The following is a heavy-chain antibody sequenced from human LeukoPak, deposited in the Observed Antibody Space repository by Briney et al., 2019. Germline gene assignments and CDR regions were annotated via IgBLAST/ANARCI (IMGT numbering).Heavy chain of an antibody. CDR3: ARGTYLTGGNSTHDY. CDR2: ISGSGGST. J-gene: IGHJ4*02. V-gene: IGHV3-23*01. D-gene: IGHD4-23*01. Sequence: GGSLRLSCAASGFTFSSYAMSWVRQAPGKGLEWVSAISGSGGSTYYADSVKGRFTTSRDNSRNTLYLQMNSLRAEDTAVYYCARGTYLTGGNSTHDYWGQGTLVTVSS. CDR1: GFTFSSYA.